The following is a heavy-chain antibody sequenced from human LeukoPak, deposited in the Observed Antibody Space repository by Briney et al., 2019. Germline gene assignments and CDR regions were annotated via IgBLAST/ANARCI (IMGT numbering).Heavy chain of an antibody. Sequence: PSETLSLTCSVSGGSISSGSYYWSWIRQPAGKGLEWIGRIYTRGSTNYNPSLESRVTISVDTSKNQFSLKLSSVTAADTAVYDCARDNAYYGSGRNNWFDPWGQGTLVTVSS. D-gene: IGHD3-10*01. CDR2: IYTRGST. CDR3: ARDNAYYGSGRNNWFDP. V-gene: IGHV4-61*02. J-gene: IGHJ5*02. CDR1: GGSISSGSYY.